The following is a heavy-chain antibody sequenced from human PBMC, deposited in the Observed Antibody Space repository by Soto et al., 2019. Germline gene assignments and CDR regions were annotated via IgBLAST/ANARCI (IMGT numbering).Heavy chain of an antibody. CDR3: ARHDYYHRTFDI. D-gene: IGHD3-9*01. J-gene: IGHJ3*02. V-gene: IGHV4-61*08. CDR1: GGSVGTGAYY. CDR2: TLYSGSP. Sequence: SETLSLTCRVSGGSVGTGAYYWSWIRQPPGKGLERIGYTLYSGSPNYNPSLQSLQSRVTISVDTSRNQFSLRLTSVTAADTALYYCARHDYYHRTFDIWGQGTLVTVSS.